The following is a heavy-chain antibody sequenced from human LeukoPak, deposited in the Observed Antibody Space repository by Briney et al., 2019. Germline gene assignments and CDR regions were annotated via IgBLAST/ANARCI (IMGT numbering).Heavy chain of an antibody. Sequence: GGSLRLSCAASGFTFSSYAMSWVRQAPGKGLEWVSAISGSGGSTYYADSVKGRFTISRDNARNTLYLQMNSLRAEDTAVYYCARDGFLGPVTAYLDYWGQGTPVTVSS. V-gene: IGHV3-23*01. J-gene: IGHJ4*02. CDR2: ISGSGGST. D-gene: IGHD2-21*02. CDR1: GFTFSSYA. CDR3: ARDGFLGPVTAYLDY.